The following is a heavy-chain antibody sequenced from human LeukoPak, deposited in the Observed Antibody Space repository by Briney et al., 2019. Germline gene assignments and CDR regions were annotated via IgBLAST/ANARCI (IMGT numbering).Heavy chain of an antibody. V-gene: IGHV3-7*01. J-gene: IGHJ5*02. CDR3: VRDLGVGAPGRGFDP. CDR2: IKEDGSHE. D-gene: IGHD1-26*01. Sequence: AGSLRLACAASGVTFSNCWRGWVRQSPWKGLEWVASIKEDGSHEYYVNYVKCRFTISRDNAKNSMCVQMNNLRAEDTAVYYCVRDLGVGAPGRGFDPWGQGTLVTVSS. CDR1: GVTFSNCW.